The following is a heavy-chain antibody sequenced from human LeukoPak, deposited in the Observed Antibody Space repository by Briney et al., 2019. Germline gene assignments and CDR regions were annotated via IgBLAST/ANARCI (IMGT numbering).Heavy chain of an antibody. D-gene: IGHD2-2*01. CDR2: IYSGGST. CDR3: ARGQSSTSCCHFDY. CDR1: GFTVSSNY. J-gene: IGHJ4*02. Sequence: GGSLRLSCAASGFTVSSNYMSWVRQAPGKGLEWVSVIYSGGSTYYADSVKGRFTISRGNSKNTLYLQMNSLRAEDTAVYYCARGQSSTSCCHFDYWGQGTLVTVSS. V-gene: IGHV3-66*02.